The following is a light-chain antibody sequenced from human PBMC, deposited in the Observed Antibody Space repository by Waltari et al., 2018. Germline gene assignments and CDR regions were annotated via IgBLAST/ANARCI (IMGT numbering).Light chain of an antibody. CDR1: QTINNNC. CDR3: QQYDGSILT. Sequence: RASQTINNNCLVWYQHNTGQAPRLLIHGASSRATGFPDRFSGSGSGTDFTLTISRLEPEDVAVYYCQQYDGSILTFGGGTKVEI. V-gene: IGKV3-20*01. J-gene: IGKJ4*01. CDR2: GAS.